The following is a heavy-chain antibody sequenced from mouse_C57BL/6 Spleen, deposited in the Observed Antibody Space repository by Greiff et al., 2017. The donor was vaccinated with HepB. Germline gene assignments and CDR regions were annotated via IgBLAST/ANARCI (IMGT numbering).Heavy chain of an antibody. Sequence: DVMLVESGGDLVKPGGSLKLSCAASGFTFSSYGMSWVRQTPDKRLEWVATISSGGSYTYYPDSVKGRFTISRDNAKNTLYLQMSSLKSEDTAMYYCARQEYGSSAWFAYWGQGTLVTVSA. V-gene: IGHV5-6*02. J-gene: IGHJ3*01. CDR1: GFTFSSYG. CDR2: ISSGGSYT. CDR3: ARQEYGSSAWFAY. D-gene: IGHD1-1*01.